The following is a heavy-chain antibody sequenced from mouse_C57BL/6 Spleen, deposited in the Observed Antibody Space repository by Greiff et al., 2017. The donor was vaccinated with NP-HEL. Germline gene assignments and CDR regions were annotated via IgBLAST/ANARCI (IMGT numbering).Heavy chain of an antibody. J-gene: IGHJ3*01. CDR1: GFTFSSYG. CDR2: ISSGGSYT. V-gene: IGHV5-6*02. Sequence: EVMLVESGGDLVKPGGSLKLSCAASGFTFSSYGMSWVRQTPDKRLEWVATISSGGSYTYYPDRVKGRSTFSRDNATNTLYLQMSSLKSEDTALYYCARRGAYWGQGTLVTVSA. CDR3: ARRGAY.